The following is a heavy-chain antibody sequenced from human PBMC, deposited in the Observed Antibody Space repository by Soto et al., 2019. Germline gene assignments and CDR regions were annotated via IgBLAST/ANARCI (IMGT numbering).Heavy chain of an antibody. J-gene: IGHJ6*02. D-gene: IGHD3-10*01. Sequence: PSETLSLTCTVSGGSISSGGYYWSWIRQHPGKGLEWIGYIYYSGSTYYNPSLKSRVTISVDTSKNQFSLKLSSVTAADTAVYYCAREIGWFGEYDYYGMDVWGQGTTVTVSS. CDR2: IYYSGST. V-gene: IGHV4-31*03. CDR3: AREIGWFGEYDYYGMDV. CDR1: GGSISSGGYY.